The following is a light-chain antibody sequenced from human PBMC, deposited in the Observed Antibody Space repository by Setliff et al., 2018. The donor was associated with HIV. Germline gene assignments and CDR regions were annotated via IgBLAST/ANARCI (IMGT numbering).Light chain of an antibody. J-gene: IGLJ3*02. CDR1: NIGSKS. V-gene: IGLV3-21*02. Sequence: SYELTQPPSVSVAPGETARITCGGDNIGSKSVHWYQQKSGQAPVLVVYDDSDRPSGIPERFPGSNSGNTATLTISRVEAGDEADYYCQVWDSSSDLLFGGGTKVTVL. CDR3: QVWDSSSDLL. CDR2: DDS.